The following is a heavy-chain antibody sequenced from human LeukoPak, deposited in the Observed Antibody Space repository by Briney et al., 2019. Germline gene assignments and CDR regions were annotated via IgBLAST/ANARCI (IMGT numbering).Heavy chain of an antibody. D-gene: IGHD3-3*01. J-gene: IGHJ6*02. Sequence: ASVKVSCKASGYTFTSYDINWVRQATGQGLEWMGWMNPNSGNTGYAQKFQGRVTMTRNTSISTAYMELSSLRSEDTAVYYCARGAQPYYDFWSGYYPGYYYYGMDVWGQGTTVTVCS. CDR2: MNPNSGNT. CDR1: GYTFTSYD. CDR3: ARGAQPYYDFWSGYYPGYYYYGMDV. V-gene: IGHV1-8*01.